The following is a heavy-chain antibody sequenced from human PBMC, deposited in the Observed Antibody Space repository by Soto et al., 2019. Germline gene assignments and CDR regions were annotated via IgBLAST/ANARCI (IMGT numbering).Heavy chain of an antibody. D-gene: IGHD5-18*01. Sequence: PSETLSLTCTVSGYFITNGYYWGWFRQPPGKGLEWIGTLYYTGITYYNPSLKSRVTISVDTSKNQFSLKLNSVTAADTAVYYCARVGVQLWRNNFDFWGLGALVTVSS. V-gene: IGHV4-38-2*02. J-gene: IGHJ4*02. CDR1: GYFITNGYY. CDR2: LYYTGIT. CDR3: ARVGVQLWRNNFDF.